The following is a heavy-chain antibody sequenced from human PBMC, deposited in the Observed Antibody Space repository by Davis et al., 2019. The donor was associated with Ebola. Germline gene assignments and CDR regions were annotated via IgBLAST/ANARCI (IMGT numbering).Heavy chain of an antibody. Sequence: GESLKISCAATGFTFSYYWMHWVRQAPGKGLVWVSYTNSDGSSATYADSVKGRFTISRDNDNNSLFLQLTSLRGEDSALYFCARGPNGYDEETLSYYGLDVWGRGTTVSVSS. CDR3: ARGPNGYDEETLSYYGLDV. J-gene: IGHJ6*02. V-gene: IGHV3-74*01. D-gene: IGHD5-12*01. CDR2: TNSDGSSA. CDR1: GFTFSYYW.